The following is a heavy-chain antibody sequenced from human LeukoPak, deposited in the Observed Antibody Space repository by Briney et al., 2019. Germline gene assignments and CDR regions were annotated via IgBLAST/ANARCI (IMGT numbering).Heavy chain of an antibody. CDR3: ASWGTNDFWSGYYGPGDAFDI. CDR2: IYYSGST. Sequence: KPSETLSLTCTVSGGSISSSSHYWGWIRQPPGKGLEWIGSIYYSGSTYYNPSLKSRVTISVDTSKNQFSLKLSSVTAADTAVYYCASWGTNDFWSGYYGPGDAFDIWGQGTMVTVSS. J-gene: IGHJ3*02. V-gene: IGHV4-39*01. D-gene: IGHD3-3*01. CDR1: GGSISSSSHY.